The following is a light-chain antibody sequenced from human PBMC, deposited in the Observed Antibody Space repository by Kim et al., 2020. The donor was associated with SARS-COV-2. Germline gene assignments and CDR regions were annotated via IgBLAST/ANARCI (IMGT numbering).Light chain of an antibody. J-gene: IGKJ2*01. CDR1: QGISNS. CDR2: AAS. Sequence: SASVGDRVTIPCRASQGISNSLAWYQQIPGKVPKLLIYAASTLQSGVPSRFSGSGSGTDFTLTISSLQPEDVATYYCQRYYSAPYTFGQGTKLEI. V-gene: IGKV1-27*01. CDR3: QRYYSAPYT.